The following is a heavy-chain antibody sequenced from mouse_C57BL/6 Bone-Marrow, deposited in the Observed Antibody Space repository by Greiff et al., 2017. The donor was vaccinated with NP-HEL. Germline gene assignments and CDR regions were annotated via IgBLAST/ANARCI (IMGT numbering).Heavy chain of an antibody. D-gene: IGHD1-1*01. J-gene: IGHJ1*03. V-gene: IGHV1-47*01. CDR2: FHPYNDDT. CDR3: ARNYYYGSSWYFDV. Sequence: VQLQESGAELVKPGASVKMSCKASGYTFTTYPIEWMKQNHGKSLEWIGNFHPYNDDTKYNEKFKGKATLTVEKSSSTVYLELSRLTSDDSAVYYCARNYYYGSSWYFDVWGTGTTVTVSS. CDR1: GYTFTTYP.